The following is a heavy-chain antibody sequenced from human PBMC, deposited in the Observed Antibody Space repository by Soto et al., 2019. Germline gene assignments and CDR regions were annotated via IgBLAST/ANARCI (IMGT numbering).Heavy chain of an antibody. CDR2: VYYTGTS. V-gene: IGHV4-59*01. D-gene: IGHD6-25*01. J-gene: IGHJ2*01. CDR3: ARRSGEDWYFDL. CDR1: GGSIRSSY. Sequence: QIQLQESGPGLVKPSETLSLTCTVSGGSIRSSYWSWIRQSPGRGLEWIAYVYYTGTSNHNHSLSSRVTISVDTSKNQFSLTLSSVTAADTAVYYWARRSGEDWYFDLWGRGTLVTVSS.